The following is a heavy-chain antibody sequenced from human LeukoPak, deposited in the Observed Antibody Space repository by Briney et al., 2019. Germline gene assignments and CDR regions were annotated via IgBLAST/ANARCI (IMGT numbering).Heavy chain of an antibody. J-gene: IGHJ4*02. V-gene: IGHV5-51*01. CDR2: IYPGDSDS. CDR3: ARQRYNGNFLGY. Sequence: GESLKISCKGSGYRLSSYWIGWVRQLPGKGVDWMGIIYPGDSDSRYSPSFQGQVTISADKSTSTAYLQWSSLKASNTAMYYCARQRYNGNFLGYWGQGKLVTVSS. CDR1: GYRLSSYW. D-gene: IGHD5-24*01.